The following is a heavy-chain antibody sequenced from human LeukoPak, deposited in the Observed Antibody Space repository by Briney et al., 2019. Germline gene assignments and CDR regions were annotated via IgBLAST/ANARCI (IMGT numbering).Heavy chain of an antibody. Sequence: SETLSLTCAVCGGSFSGYYWSWIRQPPGKGLEWIGEINHSGSTNYNPSLKSRVTISVDTSKNQFSLKLSSVTAADTAVYYCARSSVARYYYYYYYMDVWGKGTTVTISS. CDR3: ARSSVARYYYYYYYMDV. V-gene: IGHV4-34*01. D-gene: IGHD4-23*01. J-gene: IGHJ6*03. CDR1: GGSFSGYY. CDR2: INHSGST.